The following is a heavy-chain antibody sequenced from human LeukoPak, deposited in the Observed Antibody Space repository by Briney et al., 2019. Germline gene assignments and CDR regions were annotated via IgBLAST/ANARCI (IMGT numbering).Heavy chain of an antibody. V-gene: IGHV1-69-2*01. CDR1: GYTFTDYY. CDR3: ATADYSGQLDY. J-gene: IGHJ4*02. CDR2: VDPEDGET. D-gene: IGHD4-11*01. Sequence: GASVKVSCKVSGYTFTDYYMHWVQQAPGKGLEWMGLVDPEDGETIYAEKFQGRVTITADTSTDTAYMELSSLRSEDTAVYYCATADYSGQLDYWGQGTLVTVSS.